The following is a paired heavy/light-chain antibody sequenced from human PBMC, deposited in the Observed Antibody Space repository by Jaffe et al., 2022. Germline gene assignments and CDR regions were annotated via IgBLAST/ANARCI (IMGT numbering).Heavy chain of an antibody. V-gene: IGHV7-4-1*02. CDR3: ARDAFDIAVAGTCFDY. Sequence: QVQLVQSGSELKKPGASVKVSCKASGYTFTSYAMNWVRQAPGQGLEWMGWINTNTGNPTYAQGFTGRFVFSLDTSVSTAYLQISSLKAEDTAVYYCARDAFDIAVAGTCFDYWGQGTLVTVSS. J-gene: IGHJ4*02. CDR2: INTNTGNP. D-gene: IGHD6-19*01. CDR1: GYTFTSYA.
Light chain of an antibody. V-gene: IGKV1-13*02. CDR2: DAS. Sequence: AIQLTQSPSSLSASVGDRVTITCRASQGISSALAWYQQKPGKAPKLLIYDASSLESGVPSRFSGSGSGTDFTLTISSLQPEDFATYYCQQFNSYPRTFGPGTKVDIK. J-gene: IGKJ3*01. CDR1: QGISSA. CDR3: QQFNSYPRT.